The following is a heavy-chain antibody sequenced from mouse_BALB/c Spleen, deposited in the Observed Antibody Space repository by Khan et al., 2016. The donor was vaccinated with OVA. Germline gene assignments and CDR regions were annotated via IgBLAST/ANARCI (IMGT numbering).Heavy chain of an antibody. CDR2: ISSGGSYT. CDR3: TRRAYYYNSGGFAY. J-gene: IGHJ3*01. Sequence: EVELVESGGDLVKPGGSLKLSCTASGFTFSTYGMSWVRQTPDKRLEWVAGISSGGSYTYYPDSVKGRFTISRDNAKNTLHLQMSSLRSEDTAMYSCTRRAYYYNSGGFAYWGQGTLVTVSA. D-gene: IGHD1-1*01. V-gene: IGHV5-6*01. CDR1: GFTFSTYG.